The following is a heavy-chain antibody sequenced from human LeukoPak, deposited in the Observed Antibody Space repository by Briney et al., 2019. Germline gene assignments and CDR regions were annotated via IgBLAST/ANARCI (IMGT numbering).Heavy chain of an antibody. J-gene: IGHJ4*02. CDR3: TTESLGELSFPFDF. CDR1: GFTFSNAW. D-gene: IGHD3-16*02. V-gene: IGHV3-15*01. CDR2: IKRETDDGTT. Sequence: KPGGSLRLSCAASGFTFSNAWMSWVRQAPGKGLEWVGRIKRETDDGTTDYAAPVKGRFTISRHDSKNTLYLQMTSLKTDDTALYFCTTESLGELSFPFDFWGQGTLVTVSS.